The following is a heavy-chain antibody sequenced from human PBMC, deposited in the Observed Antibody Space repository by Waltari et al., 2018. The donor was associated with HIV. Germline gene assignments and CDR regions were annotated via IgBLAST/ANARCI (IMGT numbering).Heavy chain of an antibody. CDR2: ISGSGGST. CDR3: AGFLEWSTPLDYFDY. CDR1: GFTFSXXX. D-gene: IGHD3-3*01. Sequence: EVQLLESGGGLVQPGGSLRLSCAASGFTFSXXXXXWVRQAPGKGLEWVSAISGSGGSTHYADSVKGRFTISRDNSKSTLYLQMNSLRAEDTAVYYCAGFLEWSTPLDYFDYWGQGTLVTVSS. V-gene: IGHV3-23*01. J-gene: IGHJ4*02.